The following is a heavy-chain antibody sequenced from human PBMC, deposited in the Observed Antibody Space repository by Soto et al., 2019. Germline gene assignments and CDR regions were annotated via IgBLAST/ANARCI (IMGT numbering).Heavy chain of an antibody. J-gene: IGHJ4*02. D-gene: IGHD3-10*02. CDR3: AIDLGSEAGDHYYFDS. CDR1: GYTFTSYG. V-gene: IGHV1-18*01. Sequence: QVQLVQPGAEVKKPGASVKVSCKASGYTFTSYGISWVRQAPGQVLEWMGWISAYNGNTNYAQKLQGRVTLTTDTSRSTAYMELRGLRSDDTAVYCCAIDLGSEAGDHYYFDSWGQGTLVTVSS. CDR2: ISAYNGNT.